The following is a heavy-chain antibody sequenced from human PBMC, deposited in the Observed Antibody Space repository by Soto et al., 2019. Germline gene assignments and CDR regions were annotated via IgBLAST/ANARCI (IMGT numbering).Heavy chain of an antibody. CDR1: GFTFSTYA. V-gene: IGHV3-21*06. Sequence: EVQLVESGGGLVKPGVSLRLSCAASGFTFSTYAMNWVRQAPGKGLEWVSSISESGTSRYYADSVTGRFSISRDKAKNSMYLQMNSLRAEDTGLYFSARDMYTGSGPDYWGQGTLVTVSS. CDR2: ISESGTSR. CDR3: ARDMYTGSGPDY. D-gene: IGHD3-10*01. J-gene: IGHJ4*02.